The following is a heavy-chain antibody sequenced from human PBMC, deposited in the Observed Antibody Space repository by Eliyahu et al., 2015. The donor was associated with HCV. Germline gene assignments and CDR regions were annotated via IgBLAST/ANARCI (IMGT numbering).Heavy chain of an antibody. V-gene: IGHV3-23*01. CDR2: ISRSGGST. D-gene: IGHD6-19*01. CDR3: AKITVVAGTSDNDY. Sequence: EVQLLESGGGLVQPGGSLXLSCAAXGFTFSSYAMSWVRQGPGKGLEWVSTISRSGGSTYYVDSVKGRFTIPRDNSKNTLYLQMNSLRAEDSAVYYCAKITVVAGTSDNDYWGQGTLVTVSS. CDR1: GFTFSSYA. J-gene: IGHJ4*02.